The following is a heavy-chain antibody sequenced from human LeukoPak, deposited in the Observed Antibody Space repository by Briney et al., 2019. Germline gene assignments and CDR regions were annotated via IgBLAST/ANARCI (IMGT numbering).Heavy chain of an antibody. CDR1: GGAISSYY. CDR3: ARAPQGFWTDYYYYMDV. J-gene: IGHJ6*03. CDR2: IYYSGST. Sequence: PSETLSLTCTVSGGAISSYYWSWIRQPPGKGLEWIGYIYYSGSTNYNPSLNSRVTISVDTSKNQFSLKLSSVTAADTAVYYCARAPQGFWTDYYYYMDVWGKGTTVTVSS. D-gene: IGHD3/OR15-3a*01. V-gene: IGHV4-59*01.